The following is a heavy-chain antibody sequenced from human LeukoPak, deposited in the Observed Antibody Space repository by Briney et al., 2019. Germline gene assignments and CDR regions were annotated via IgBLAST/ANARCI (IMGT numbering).Heavy chain of an antibody. Sequence: GALRLSCAASGLTFSSYSMNWVRQAPGQGLEWVSSISSSSSYIYYADSVKGRFTISRDNAKRSLYLQMNSLRAEDTAVYYCAKTHPFLYYYDSSGWYYFDYWGQGTLVTVSS. J-gene: IGHJ4*02. CDR2: ISSSSSYI. CDR3: AKTHPFLYYYDSSGWYYFDY. V-gene: IGHV3-21*04. D-gene: IGHD3-22*01. CDR1: GLTFSSYS.